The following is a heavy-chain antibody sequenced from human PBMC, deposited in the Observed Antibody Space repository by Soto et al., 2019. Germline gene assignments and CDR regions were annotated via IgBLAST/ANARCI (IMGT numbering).Heavy chain of an antibody. V-gene: IGHV3-30*04. J-gene: IGHJ6*02. CDR1: GFTFRDYA. Sequence: QVQLVESGGGVVQPGRSLRLSCAASGFTFRDYAMHWVRQAPGKGLEWVAAISYEGSNKYYADSVKGRFTISRDNSKNLLYLQMSSLRAEDTALYYCAREGKDPAYYFYPLDVWGQGTTVTVSS. CDR2: ISYEGSNK. D-gene: IGHD2-2*01. CDR3: AREGKDPAYYFYPLDV.